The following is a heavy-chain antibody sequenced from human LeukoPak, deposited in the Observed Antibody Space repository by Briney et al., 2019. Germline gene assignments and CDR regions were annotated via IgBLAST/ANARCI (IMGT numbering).Heavy chain of an antibody. D-gene: IGHD3-22*01. J-gene: IGHJ4*02. V-gene: IGHV3-23*01. Sequence: PGGSLRLSCVASGVTLSNYAMSWARQAPGKGLEWVSGISGSGDNTYYADSVKGRFTISRDNSKNTLYVQVNSLGTEDTAAYYCAKGSYYDSSGSFYFDYWGQGTLVTVSS. CDR1: GVTLSNYA. CDR2: ISGSGDNT. CDR3: AKGSYYDSSGSFYFDY.